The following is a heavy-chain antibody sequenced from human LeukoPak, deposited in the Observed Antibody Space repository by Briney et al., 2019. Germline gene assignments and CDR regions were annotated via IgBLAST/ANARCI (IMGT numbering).Heavy chain of an antibody. D-gene: IGHD6-13*01. CDR1: GDSVSSNIAT. J-gene: IGHJ4*02. CDR3: ARERSSWYYLDY. CDR2: TYYRSQWYY. V-gene: IGHV6-1*01. Sequence: SQTLSLTCVVSGDSVSSNIATWNWIRQSPSGGLEWLGRTYYRSQWYYDYAVSVRSRITINPDTSKNQFSLQLSSVTPEDTAVYFCARERSSWYYLDYWGQGMLVTVSS.